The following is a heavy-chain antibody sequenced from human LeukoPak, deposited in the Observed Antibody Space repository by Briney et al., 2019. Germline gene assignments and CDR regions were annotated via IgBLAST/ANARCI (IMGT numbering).Heavy chain of an antibody. CDR2: IYPGDSDT. D-gene: IGHD6-6*01. J-gene: IGHJ4*02. Sequence: GESLKISCKASGYSFTSYWIGWVRQMPGKGLERMGIIYPGDSDTEYSPSFQGQVTISADKSISTAYLQWSSLKASDTAMYYCARLGRRGKSSSSFDYWGQGTLVTVSS. CDR1: GYSFTSYW. V-gene: IGHV5-51*01. CDR3: ARLGRRGKSSSSFDY.